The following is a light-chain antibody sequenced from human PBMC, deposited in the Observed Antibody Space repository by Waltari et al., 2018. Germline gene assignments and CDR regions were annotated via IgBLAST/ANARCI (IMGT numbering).Light chain of an antibody. J-gene: IGKJ4*01. CDR3: QQYNSYSPLT. Sequence: DIQMTQSPSTLSASVGDRVTTTCRASQTMSSWLAWFQQIPGNAPKLLIYEASRLESGVPSRFNGSGSGTEFTLTINSLQPDDSGTYYCQQYNSYSPLTFGGGTKVEIK. V-gene: IGKV1-5*03. CDR2: EAS. CDR1: QTMSSW.